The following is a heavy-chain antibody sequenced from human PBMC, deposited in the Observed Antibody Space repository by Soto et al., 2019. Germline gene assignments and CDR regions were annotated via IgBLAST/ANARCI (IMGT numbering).Heavy chain of an antibody. J-gene: IGHJ5*02. V-gene: IGHV3-30-3*01. CDR3: AREGPKYMVRGVPPAGWFDP. CDR1: GFTFSSYA. D-gene: IGHD3-10*01. Sequence: GGSLRLSCAASGFTFSSYAMHWVRQAPGKGLEWVAVISYDGSNKYYADSVKGRFTISRDNSKNTLYLQMNSLRAEDTAVYYCAREGPKYMVRGVPPAGWFDPWGQGTLVTVSS. CDR2: ISYDGSNK.